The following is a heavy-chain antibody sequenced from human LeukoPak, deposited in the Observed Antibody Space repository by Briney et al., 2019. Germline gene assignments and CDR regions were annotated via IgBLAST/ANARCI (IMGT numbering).Heavy chain of an antibody. CDR2: VNPKNGNT. CDR3: ARWGPDYYAGGCYSRLGHASDI. J-gene: IGHJ3*02. D-gene: IGHD3-22*01. CDR1: GDTFTRYD. Sequence: ASVKVSWKASGDTFTRYDINWVRQPTGQGLEWMGWVNPKNGNTGYAQKFQGRVSMTRNPSISTAYMELTGLRSDDTAIYYCARWGPDYYAGGCYSRLGHASDICGQGTMVTVSS. V-gene: IGHV1-8*01.